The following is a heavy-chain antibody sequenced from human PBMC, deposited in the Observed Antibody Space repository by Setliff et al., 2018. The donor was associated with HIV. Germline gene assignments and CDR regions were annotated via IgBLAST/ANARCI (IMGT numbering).Heavy chain of an antibody. CDR1: GGSISSYF. Sequence: PSETLSLTCTVSGGSISSYFWSWIRQPPGKGLEWIGYIYTNGSTNYNPSLKSRVTISVDTSKNQFSLKLSSVTAADTAVYYCARHGAFYYYYYMDVWGKGTTVTVSS. J-gene: IGHJ6*03. CDR2: IYTNGST. V-gene: IGHV4-59*08. CDR3: ARHGAFYYYYYMDV.